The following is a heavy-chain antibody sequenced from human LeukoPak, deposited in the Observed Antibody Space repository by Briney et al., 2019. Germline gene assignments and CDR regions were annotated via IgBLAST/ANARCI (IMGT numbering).Heavy chain of an antibody. Sequence: SETLSLTCTVSGGSISSYYWSWIRQPPGKGLEWIGYIYHSGSTYYNPSLKSRVTISVDTSKNQFSLKLSSVTAADTAVYYCAKDLGYSSSWGQGTLVTVSS. V-gene: IGHV4-59*12. CDR2: IYHSGST. D-gene: IGHD6-13*01. CDR3: AKDLGYSSS. J-gene: IGHJ4*02. CDR1: GGSISSYY.